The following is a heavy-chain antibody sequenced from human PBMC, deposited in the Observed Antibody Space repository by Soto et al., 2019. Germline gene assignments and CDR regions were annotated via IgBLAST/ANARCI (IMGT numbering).Heavy chain of an antibody. V-gene: IGHV3-48*04. D-gene: IGHD6-19*01. CDR2: ISSRSNTI. J-gene: IGHJ4*02. CDR1: GFTFSSYA. Sequence: PGGSLRLSCAASGFTFSSYAMSWIRQAPGKGLEWVSYISSRSNTIFYADYVKGQYTISRDNDKNSLYLQMNSLRAEVTAVYYCARDPSIAVAGPIDYWGQGTLVTVSS. CDR3: ARDPSIAVAGPIDY.